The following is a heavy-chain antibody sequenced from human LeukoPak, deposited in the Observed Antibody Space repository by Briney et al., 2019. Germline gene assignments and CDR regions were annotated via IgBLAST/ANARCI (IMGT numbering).Heavy chain of an antibody. V-gene: IGHV4-30-4*01. Sequence: PSETLSLTCTVSGVSISSGDYYWSWIRQPPGKGLEWIGYMYSSGSTYYNPSLKSRATISVDTSKNQFSLKLSSVTAAGTAVYYCARPYYYDSRIDPWGQGTLVTVSS. CDR1: GVSISSGDYY. J-gene: IGHJ5*02. D-gene: IGHD3-22*01. CDR2: MYSSGST. CDR3: ARPYYYDSRIDP.